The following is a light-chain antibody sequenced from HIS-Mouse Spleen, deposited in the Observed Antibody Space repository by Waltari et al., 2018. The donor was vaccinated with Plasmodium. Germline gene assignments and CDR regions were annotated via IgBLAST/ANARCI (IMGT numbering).Light chain of an antibody. CDR3: YSTDSSGNHRV. V-gene: IGLV3-10*01. CDR1: ALPKKY. J-gene: IGLJ3*02. CDR2: EDS. Sequence: SYELTQPPSVSVSPGQTARITCSGDALPKKYAYWYQQKSGQAPLLVIYEDSKRPPGVPVGFAGSTAGTMATLTIRGAQVEDEADYYCYSTDSSGNHRVFGGGTKLTVL.